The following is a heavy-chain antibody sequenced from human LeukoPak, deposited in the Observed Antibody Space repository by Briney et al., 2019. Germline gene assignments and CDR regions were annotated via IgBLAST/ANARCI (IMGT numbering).Heavy chain of an antibody. D-gene: IGHD3-10*01. V-gene: IGHV1-69*13. CDR2: IIPIFGTA. Sequence: SVKVSCKASGGTFSSYAISWVRQAPGQGLEWMGGIIPIFGTANYAQKFQGRVTITADESTSTAYMELNSLKTEDTAVYYCCRQLGELLSGTLYYYYLDVWGKGTTVTVSS. CDR3: CRQLGELLSGTLYYYYLDV. J-gene: IGHJ6*03. CDR1: GGTFSSYA.